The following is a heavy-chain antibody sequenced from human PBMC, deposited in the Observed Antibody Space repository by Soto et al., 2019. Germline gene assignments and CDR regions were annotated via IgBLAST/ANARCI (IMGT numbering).Heavy chain of an antibody. CDR1: GYTFTSYD. CDR2: MNPNRGNT. V-gene: IGHV1-8*01. D-gene: IGHD6-19*01. Sequence: QVQLVQSGAEVKKPGASVKVSCKASGYTFTSYDNNWVRQATGQGLEWMGWMNPNRGNTGYAQKFQGRVTMTRNTSINTAYRELSSLRSEDTAVYYCAIERTVAGNDYWGQGTLVTVSS. CDR3: AIERTVAGNDY. J-gene: IGHJ4*02.